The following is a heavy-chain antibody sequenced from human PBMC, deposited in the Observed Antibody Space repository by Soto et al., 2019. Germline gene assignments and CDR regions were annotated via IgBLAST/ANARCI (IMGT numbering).Heavy chain of an antibody. CDR1: GGTFSSYA. D-gene: IGHD6-6*01. V-gene: IGHV1-2*02. J-gene: IGHJ4*02. CDR3: ARGIAALDY. CDR2: INPNSGGT. Sequence: QVQLVQSGAEVKKPGSSVKVSCKASGGTFSSYAISWVRQAPGQGLEWMGWINPNSGGTNYAQKFQGRVTMTRDTSISTAYMELSRLRSDDTAVYYCARGIAALDYWGQGTLVTVSS.